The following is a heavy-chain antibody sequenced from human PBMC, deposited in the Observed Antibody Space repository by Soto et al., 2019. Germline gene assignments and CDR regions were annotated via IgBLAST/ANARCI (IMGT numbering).Heavy chain of an antibody. CDR1: GFTFSAYH. J-gene: IGHJ3*01. CDR2: INPTSSHI. V-gene: IGHV3-21*01. D-gene: IGHD2-15*01. CDR3: ARGYCGGGGCYLRRDAFDV. Sequence: EVQLVESGGGLVMPGGSLRLSCAASGFTFSAYHMNWVRQAPGKGLEWVSSINPTSSHIYYADSVRGRFTISRDDSKNSGSLQMNSLRTEDAALYYCARGYCGGGGCYLRRDAFDVWGQGTMVTVSS.